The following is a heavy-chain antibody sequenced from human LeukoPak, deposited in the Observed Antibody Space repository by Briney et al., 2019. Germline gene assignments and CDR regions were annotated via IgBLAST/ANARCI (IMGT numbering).Heavy chain of an antibody. CDR1: GYTLTELS. CDR2: FDPEDGET. D-gene: IGHD3-3*01. Sequence: ASVKVSCKVSGYTLTELSMHWVRQAPGKGLEWMGGFDPEDGETIYAQKLQGRVTMTTDTSTSTAYMELRSLRSDDTAVYYCARGRVVDYWGQGTLVTVSS. J-gene: IGHJ4*02. CDR3: ARGRVVDY. V-gene: IGHV1-24*01.